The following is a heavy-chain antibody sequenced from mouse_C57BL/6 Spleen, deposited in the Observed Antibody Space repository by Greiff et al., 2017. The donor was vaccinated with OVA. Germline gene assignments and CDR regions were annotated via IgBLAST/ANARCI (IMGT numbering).Heavy chain of an antibody. CDR1: GFSLTSYG. CDR2: IWSGGST. J-gene: IGHJ3*01. Sequence: VKLMESGPGLVQPSQSLSITCTVSGFSLTSYGVHWVRQSPGKGLEWLGVIWSGGSTDYNAAFISRLSISKDNSKSQVFFKMNSLQADDTAIYYCARNNDSTWFAYWGQGTLVTVSA. D-gene: IGHD2-4*01. CDR3: ARNNDSTWFAY. V-gene: IGHV2-2*01.